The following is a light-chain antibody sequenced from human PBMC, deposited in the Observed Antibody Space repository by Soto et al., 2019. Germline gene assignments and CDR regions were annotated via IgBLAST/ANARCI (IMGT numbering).Light chain of an antibody. CDR3: QQYNSWPET. CDR1: QSVSSSY. Sequence: EIVLTQSPGTLSLSPGERATLSCRASQSVSSSYLAWYQQTPGQAPRLLIYNASNRATGIPARFSGSGSGTDFTLTISSLEPEEFAVYYCQQYNSWPETVGQGTKVDIK. CDR2: NAS. J-gene: IGKJ1*01. V-gene: IGKV3-20*01.